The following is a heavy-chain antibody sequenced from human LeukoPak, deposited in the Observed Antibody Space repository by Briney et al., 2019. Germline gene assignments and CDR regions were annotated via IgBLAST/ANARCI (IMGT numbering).Heavy chain of an antibody. CDR1: GYTFTSYD. CDR3: ARLASSSWPLYYYYGMDV. J-gene: IGHJ6*02. D-gene: IGHD6-13*01. CDR2: MNPNSANT. V-gene: IGHV1-8*01. Sequence: ASVKVSCKASGYTFTSYDINWVRQATGQGLEWMGWMNPNSANTGYAQKFQGRVTMTRNTSISTAYMELSRLRSEDTAVYYCARLASSSWPLYYYYGMDVWGQGTTVTVSS.